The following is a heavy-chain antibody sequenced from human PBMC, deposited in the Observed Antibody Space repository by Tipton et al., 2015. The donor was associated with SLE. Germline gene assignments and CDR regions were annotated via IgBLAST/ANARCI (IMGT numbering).Heavy chain of an antibody. CDR1: GGSISSYY. J-gene: IGHJ6*03. Sequence: TLSLTCTVSGGSISSYYWSWIRQPPGKGLEWIGYIYYSGSTNYNPSLKSRVTISVDTSKNQFSLKLSSVTAADTAVYYCARSGSYPYYDYYMDVWGKGTTVTVSS. V-gene: IGHV4-59*01. CDR3: ARSGSYPYYDYYMDV. D-gene: IGHD1-26*01. CDR2: IYYSGST.